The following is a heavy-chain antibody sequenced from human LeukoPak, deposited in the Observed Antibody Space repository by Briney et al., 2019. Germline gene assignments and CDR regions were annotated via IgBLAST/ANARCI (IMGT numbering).Heavy chain of an antibody. D-gene: IGHD3-16*02. V-gene: IGHV1-8*01. J-gene: IGHJ3*02. CDR3: ARVPREIASI. CDR1: GYTFTSYD. CDR2: MNPGSGKT. Sequence: ASVKVSCKASGYTFTSYDINWVRQATGQGLEWMGYMNPGSGKTGYAQKFQGRVTMTTNTPISTAYMELSSLRSEDTAVYYCARVPREIASIWGQGTMVTVSS.